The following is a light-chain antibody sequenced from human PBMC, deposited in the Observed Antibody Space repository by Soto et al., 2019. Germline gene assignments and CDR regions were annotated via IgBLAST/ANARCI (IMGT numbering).Light chain of an antibody. CDR1: QSVTDW. Sequence: DIQMTKSPSTLSASVGYRVTITCRASQSVTDWLAWYQQKPVKAPNLLIYDASRLQSGIPSRFSGSGSGTEFPLTISSLQPDDFATYYCQQNTTYSYTFGQGTKLGIK. V-gene: IGKV1-5*01. J-gene: IGKJ2*01. CDR3: QQNTTYSYT. CDR2: DAS.